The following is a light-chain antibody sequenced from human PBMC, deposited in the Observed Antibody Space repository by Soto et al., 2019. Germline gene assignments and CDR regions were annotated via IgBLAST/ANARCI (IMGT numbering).Light chain of an antibody. V-gene: IGKV3-20*01. J-gene: IGKJ3*01. CDR3: QQYCTSPYS. Sequence: EIVLTQSPGTLSLSPGERATLSCRASQSVSSNFLAWYQQKPGQPPRLLIYGASSRATGIPDRVSGSGSGTDFTLTISRLETEDFAVYYCQQYCTSPYSFGPGTKVDIK. CDR2: GAS. CDR1: QSVSSNF.